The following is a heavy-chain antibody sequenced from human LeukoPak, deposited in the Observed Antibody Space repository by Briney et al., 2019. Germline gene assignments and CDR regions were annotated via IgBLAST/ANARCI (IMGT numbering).Heavy chain of an antibody. J-gene: IGHJ4*02. Sequence: SETLSLTCAVSGGSISSGGYSWSWIRQPPGKGLEWIGYIYHSGSTYYNPSLKSRVTISVDRSKNQFSLKLSSVTAADTAVYYYARGHDRSFDYWGQGTLVTVSS. D-gene: IGHD1-14*01. CDR1: GGSISSGGYS. CDR2: IYHSGST. V-gene: IGHV4-30-2*01. CDR3: ARGHDRSFDY.